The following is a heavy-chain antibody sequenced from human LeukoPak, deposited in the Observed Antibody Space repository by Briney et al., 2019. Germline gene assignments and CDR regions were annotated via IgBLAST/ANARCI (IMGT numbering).Heavy chain of an antibody. CDR2: IYYSGST. J-gene: IGHJ3*02. V-gene: IGHV4-39*01. CDR1: GGSISSSSYY. CDR3: ATSSGEKSDAFDI. Sequence: SETLSLTCTVSGGSISSSSYYWGWIRQPPGTGLEWIGSIYYSGSTYYNPSLKSRVTISVDTSKNQFSLKLSSVTAADTAVYYCATSSGEKSDAFDIWGQGTMVTVSS. D-gene: IGHD2-15*01.